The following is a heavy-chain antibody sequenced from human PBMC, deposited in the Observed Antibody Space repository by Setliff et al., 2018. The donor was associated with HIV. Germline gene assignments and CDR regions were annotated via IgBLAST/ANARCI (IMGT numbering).Heavy chain of an antibody. CDR3: VTEHLGWSGYLSLY. J-gene: IGHJ4*02. Sequence: GGSLRLSCAASGFTFSNAWINWVRQAPGKGPEWVGRIKSNVLGATTDYAAPVKGRFIISRDDSKNTLYLQMSSLKTEDTAVYYCVTEHLGWSGYLSLYWGQGALVTVSS. CDR1: GFTFSNAW. D-gene: IGHD3-3*01. CDR2: IKSNVLGATT. V-gene: IGHV3-15*07.